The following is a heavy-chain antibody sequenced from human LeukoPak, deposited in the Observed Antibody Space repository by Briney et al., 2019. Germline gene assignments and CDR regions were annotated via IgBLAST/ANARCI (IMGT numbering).Heavy chain of an antibody. CDR3: ARAGSNYLYFDS. J-gene: IGHJ4*02. CDR1: GFTVSSNY. Sequence: SGGSLRLSCAASGFTVSSNYMSWVRHAPGKGLEWVSVIYRGGTTYYADSVKGRFTISRDNSKNTLYLQMNSLRAEDTAVYYCARAGSNYLYFDSWGQGTLVTVSS. D-gene: IGHD4-11*01. V-gene: IGHV3-53*01. CDR2: IYRGGTT.